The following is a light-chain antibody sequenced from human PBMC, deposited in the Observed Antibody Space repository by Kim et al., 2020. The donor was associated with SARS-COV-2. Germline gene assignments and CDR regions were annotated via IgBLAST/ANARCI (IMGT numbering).Light chain of an antibody. CDR2: GKN. V-gene: IGLV3-19*01. J-gene: IGLJ2*01. Sequence: SSDLTQDPAVSVALGQTVSITCQGDSLRHYYVSWYQRRPGQAPILVIYGKNNRPSGFPDRLSGSSLGNTASLTITGAQAEDETDYYCQSRDSSGKVVFGGGTQLAVL. CDR3: QSRDSSGKVV. CDR1: SLRHYY.